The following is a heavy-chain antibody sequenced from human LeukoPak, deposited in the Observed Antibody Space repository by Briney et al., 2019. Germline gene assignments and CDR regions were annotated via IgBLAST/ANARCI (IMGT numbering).Heavy chain of an antibody. Sequence: GGSLRLSCAASGFTFSSFGMNWVRQAPGKGLEWVSYISDSSSLTYYADSVKGRFTISRDNAKNSLYLQMNSLRDEDTAVYYCARDLHYGFDYWGQGTLVTVSS. V-gene: IGHV3-48*02. CDR3: ARDLHYGFDY. CDR2: ISDSSSLT. J-gene: IGHJ4*02. CDR1: GFTFSSFG. D-gene: IGHD4-17*01.